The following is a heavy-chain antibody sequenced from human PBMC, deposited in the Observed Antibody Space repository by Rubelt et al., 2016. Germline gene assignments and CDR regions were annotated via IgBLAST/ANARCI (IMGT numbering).Heavy chain of an antibody. D-gene: IGHD2/OR15-2a*01. V-gene: IGHV4-31*03. J-gene: IGHJ4*02. CDR2: IYYSGST. Sequence: QVQLQESGPGLVKPSQTLSLTCTVSGGSISSGGSYWSWIRQHQGKGLEWIGYIYYSGSTYYNPPLKSRVTISVDTSKNQFSLKLSSVTAADTAVYYCARDSGSRIFDYWGQGTLVTVSS. CDR3: ARDSGSRIFDY. CDR1: GGSISSGGSY.